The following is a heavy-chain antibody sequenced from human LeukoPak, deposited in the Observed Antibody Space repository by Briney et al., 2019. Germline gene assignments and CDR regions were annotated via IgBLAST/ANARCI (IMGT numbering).Heavy chain of an antibody. Sequence: VGSLRLSCAASGFTFTDYYMSWIRQAPGKGLEWASYISTSGSYTNYADSVKGRFTISRDNAKNSLYLQMNSLRAEDTAVYYCARGAAPYYYYGMDVWGQGTTVTVSS. CDR1: GFTFTDYY. CDR2: ISTSGSYT. CDR3: ARGAAPYYYYGMDV. J-gene: IGHJ6*02. V-gene: IGHV3-11*06.